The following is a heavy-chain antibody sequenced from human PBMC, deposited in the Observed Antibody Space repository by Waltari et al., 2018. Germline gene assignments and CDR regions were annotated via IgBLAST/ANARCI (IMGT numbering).Heavy chain of an antibody. Sequence: VQLVQSGAEVKKPGSSVRVSCKASGGTFSSYAISWVRQAPGQGLEWMGGIIPILGIANYAQKFQGRVTITADESTSTAYMELSSLRSEDTAVYYCARDGDGYNNFDYWGQGTLVTVSS. J-gene: IGHJ4*02. CDR3: ARDGDGYNNFDY. V-gene: IGHV1-69*04. D-gene: IGHD5-12*01. CDR1: GGTFSSYA. CDR2: IIPILGIA.